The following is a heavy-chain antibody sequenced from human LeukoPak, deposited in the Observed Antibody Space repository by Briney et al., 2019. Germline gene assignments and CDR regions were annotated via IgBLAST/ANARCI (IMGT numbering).Heavy chain of an antibody. J-gene: IGHJ4*02. CDR2: IRSKANSYAT. CDR3: SSVGYDSSGSQSSD. Sequence: PGGSLKLSCAASGFTFSGSAMHWVRQASGKGVEWFGRIRSKANSYATGYAASVKGRFTISRDDSKSTSYLQMNSLKTEDTAVYYCSSVGYDSSGSQSSDWGQGTLVTVSS. V-gene: IGHV3-73*01. D-gene: IGHD3-22*01. CDR1: GFTFSGSA.